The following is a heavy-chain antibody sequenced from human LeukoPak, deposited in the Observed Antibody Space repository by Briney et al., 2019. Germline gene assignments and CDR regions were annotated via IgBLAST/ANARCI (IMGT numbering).Heavy chain of an antibody. CDR1: GFTFSSYA. CDR2: ISVSGGST. J-gene: IGHJ4*02. CDR3: AKGTSGSYLPFDY. Sequence: GGSLRLSCAASGFTFSSYAMSWVRQAPGKGLEWVSAISVSGGSTYYADSVKGRFTISRDNSKNTLYLQMNSLRAVDTAVYYCAKGTSGSYLPFDYWGQGTLVTVSS. D-gene: IGHD1-26*01. V-gene: IGHV3-23*01.